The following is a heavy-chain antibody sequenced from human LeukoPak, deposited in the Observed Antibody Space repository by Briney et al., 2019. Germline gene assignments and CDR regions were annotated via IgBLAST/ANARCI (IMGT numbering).Heavy chain of an antibody. CDR3: ARDLVYCSDTTCNYWYFDL. J-gene: IGHJ2*01. D-gene: IGHD2-2*01. V-gene: IGHV4-4*02. CDR1: GGSISSYY. Sequence: SETLSLTCTVSGGSISSYYWSWVRQPPGKGLEWIGEIFHSGTTNYNPSLKSRVTMSVDKSKNQFSLKLNSVTAADTAVYYCARDLVYCSDTTCNYWYFDLWGRGTLVTVSS. CDR2: IFHSGTT.